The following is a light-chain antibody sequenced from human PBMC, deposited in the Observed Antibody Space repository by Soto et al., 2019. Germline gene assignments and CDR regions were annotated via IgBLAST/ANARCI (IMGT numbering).Light chain of an antibody. CDR3: QPYGTSAL. CDR2: AS. CDR1: QSVSDMY. V-gene: IGKV3-20*01. J-gene: IGKJ3*01. Sequence: EIVLTQSPGTLSLSPGERATLSCRASQSVSDMYLAWYQQKPGQAPRRLIHASNSATGIPYRFSGSGSGTDFTVTISGLESEDFGVYYCQPYGTSALFGAGTDVEIK.